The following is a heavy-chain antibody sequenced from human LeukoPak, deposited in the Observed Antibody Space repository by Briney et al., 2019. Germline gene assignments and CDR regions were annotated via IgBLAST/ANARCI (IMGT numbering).Heavy chain of an antibody. D-gene: IGHD1-26*01. CDR1: GGSISSSSYY. CDR2: IYYSGST. J-gene: IGHJ4*02. CDR3: ARLTGSYYFDY. V-gene: IGHV4-39*01. Sequence: SENLSLTCTVSGGSISSSSYYWGWIRQPPGKGLEWIGSIYYSGSTYYNPSLKSRVTISVDTSKNQFSLKLSSVTAADTAVYYCARLTGSYYFDYWGQGTLVTVSS.